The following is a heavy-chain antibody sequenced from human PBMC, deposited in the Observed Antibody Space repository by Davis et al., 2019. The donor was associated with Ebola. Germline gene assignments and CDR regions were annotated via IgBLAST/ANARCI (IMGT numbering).Heavy chain of an antibody. CDR2: INAGNGNT. J-gene: IGHJ4*02. CDR3: ARDSTIFGVVNYYFDY. D-gene: IGHD3-3*01. V-gene: IGHV1-3*01. Sequence: AASVKVSCKASGYTFTSYAMHWVRQAPGQRLEWMGWINAGNGNTKYSQKFQGRVTITRDTSASTAYMELSSLRSEDTAVYYCARDSTIFGVVNYYFDYWGQGTLVTVSS. CDR1: GYTFTSYA.